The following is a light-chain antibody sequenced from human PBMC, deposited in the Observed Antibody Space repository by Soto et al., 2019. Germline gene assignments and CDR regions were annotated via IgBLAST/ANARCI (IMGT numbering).Light chain of an antibody. Sequence: EIVLTQSPGTLSLSPGERATLACRASQSVSSNVLAWYQQKPGQAPRLLIYGASSRATGIPDRFSGSGSGTDFTLTISRLEPEDFAVYYCQQYGSSPPWTFGQGTKVEIK. J-gene: IGKJ1*01. CDR3: QQYGSSPPWT. V-gene: IGKV3-20*01. CDR1: QSVSSNV. CDR2: GAS.